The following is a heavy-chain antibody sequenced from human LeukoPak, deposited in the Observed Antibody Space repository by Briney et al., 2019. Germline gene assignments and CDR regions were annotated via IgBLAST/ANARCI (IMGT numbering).Heavy chain of an antibody. CDR2: INTDGSST. Sequence: GGSLRLSCAASGFTFSSYWMHWVRQAPGKGLVWVSRINTDGSSTNYADSVKGRFTISRDNAKNTLYLQMNSLRAEDTAVYYCARASSGSHGDYWGQGTLVTVSS. CDR3: ARASSGSHGDY. CDR1: GFTFSSYW. J-gene: IGHJ4*02. V-gene: IGHV3-74*01. D-gene: IGHD1-26*01.